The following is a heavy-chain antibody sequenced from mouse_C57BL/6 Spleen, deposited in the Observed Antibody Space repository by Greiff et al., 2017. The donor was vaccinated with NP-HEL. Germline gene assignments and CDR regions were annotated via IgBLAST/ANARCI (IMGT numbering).Heavy chain of an antibody. CDR3: ARGLPYGGSRDY. D-gene: IGHD1-1*01. CDR1: GYTFTSYW. J-gene: IGHJ4*01. Sequence: VQLQQPGAELVRPGTSVKLSCKASGYTFTSYWMHWVKQRPGQGLEWIGVIDPSDSYTNYNQKFKGKATLTVDTSSSTAYMQLSSLTSEDSAVYYCARGLPYGGSRDYWGQGTSVTVSS. V-gene: IGHV1-59*01. CDR2: IDPSDSYT.